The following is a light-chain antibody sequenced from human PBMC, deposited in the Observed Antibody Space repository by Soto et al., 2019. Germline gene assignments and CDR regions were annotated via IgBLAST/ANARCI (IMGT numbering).Light chain of an antibody. CDR2: GTS. CDR1: QSIGNY. V-gene: IGKV1-39*01. Sequence: DIQMTQSPSSLPASVGDRISITCRASQSIGNYLSWYQQKPGKAPKLLIYGTSNLQSGVPSRFSGSGSETGFTLTISCLQREDFATYYCQQSYSAPRTFGQGTKVDIK. CDR3: QQSYSAPRT. J-gene: IGKJ2*01.